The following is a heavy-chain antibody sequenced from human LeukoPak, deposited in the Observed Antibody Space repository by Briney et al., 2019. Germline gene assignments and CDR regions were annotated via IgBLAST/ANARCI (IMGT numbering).Heavy chain of an antibody. CDR3: ARTERGYSGYDLRYMDV. CDR2: IYYSGST. J-gene: IGHJ6*03. V-gene: IGHV4-39*07. D-gene: IGHD5-12*01. CDR1: GGSISSSSYY. Sequence: SETLSLTCTVSGGSISSSSYYWGWIRQPPGKGLEWIGSIYYSGSTYYNPSLKSRVTISVDTSKNQFSLKLSSVTAADTAVYYCARTERGYSGYDLRYMDVWGKGTTVTVSS.